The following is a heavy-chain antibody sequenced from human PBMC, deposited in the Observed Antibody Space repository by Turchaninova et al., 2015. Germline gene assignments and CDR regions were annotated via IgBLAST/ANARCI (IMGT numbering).Heavy chain of an antibody. CDR2: ISGSGGTT. Sequence: VQPGGSLRLSYAASGFTFNTYTMTWVRRAPGKGLDWVSAISGSGGTTYYADSVKGRFPLPRDNSKNTVYLPMNSLRGEDTALYYCARDGIEEAATERYNWFDPWGQGTLVTVSS. CDR3: ARDGIEEAATERYNWFDP. D-gene: IGHD2-15*01. V-gene: IGHV3-23*01. CDR1: GFTFNTYT. J-gene: IGHJ5*02.